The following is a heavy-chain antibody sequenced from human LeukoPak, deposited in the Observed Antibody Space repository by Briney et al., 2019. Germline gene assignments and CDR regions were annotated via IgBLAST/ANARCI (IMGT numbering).Heavy chain of an antibody. Sequence: ASVKASCKASGYTFSNFDINWVRQAPGQGLEWMGWMNPVSGDAGSAQKFQGRVTLTRNTSISTAYMELSSLRSDDTALYYCARAPMGTAALYWGQGTLVTVSS. CDR1: GYTFSNFD. CDR2: MNPVSGDA. V-gene: IGHV1-8*01. CDR3: ARAPMGTAALY. D-gene: IGHD2-2*01. J-gene: IGHJ4*02.